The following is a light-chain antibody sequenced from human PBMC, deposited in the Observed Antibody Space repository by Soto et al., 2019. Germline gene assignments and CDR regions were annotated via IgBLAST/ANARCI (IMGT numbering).Light chain of an antibody. CDR2: YDS. Sequence: SYELTQPPSVSVAPRETARITCGGNDIGGKSVHWYQQKPGQAPVVVIFYDSDRPSGIPERFSGSKSGNTATLTISRVEAGDEADYYCQVWDSSTDHYVFGTGTKVTVL. V-gene: IGLV3-21*01. CDR3: QVWDSSTDHYV. J-gene: IGLJ1*01. CDR1: DIGGKS.